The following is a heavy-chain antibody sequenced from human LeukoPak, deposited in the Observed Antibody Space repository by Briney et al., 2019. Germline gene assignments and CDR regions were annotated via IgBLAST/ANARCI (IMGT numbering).Heavy chain of an antibody. CDR2: INWNGGST. V-gene: IGHV3-20*04. D-gene: IGHD1-26*01. CDR1: GFTFDDYG. Sequence: PGGSLRLSCAASGFTFDDYGMSWVRQAPGKGLEWVSGINWNGGSTGYADSVKGRFTISRDNAKSSLYLQMNSLRAEDTALYYCARGDYVGLGKQVGATTKFDYWGPGTLVTVSS. J-gene: IGHJ4*02. CDR3: ARGDYVGLGKQVGATTKFDY.